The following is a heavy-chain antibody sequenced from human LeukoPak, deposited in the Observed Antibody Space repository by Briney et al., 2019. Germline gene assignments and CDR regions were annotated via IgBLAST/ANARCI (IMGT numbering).Heavy chain of an antibody. D-gene: IGHD3-10*01. CDR1: GGSFSGYY. CDR3: ARRTLLWFGELFGRNWFDP. V-gene: IGHV4-34*01. Sequence: SETLSLTCAVYGGSFSGYYWSWIRQPPGKGLEWIGEINHSGSTNYNPSLKSRVTISVDTSKNQFSLKLSSVTAADTAVYYCARRTLLWFGELFGRNWFDPWGQGTLVTDSS. J-gene: IGHJ5*02. CDR2: INHSGST.